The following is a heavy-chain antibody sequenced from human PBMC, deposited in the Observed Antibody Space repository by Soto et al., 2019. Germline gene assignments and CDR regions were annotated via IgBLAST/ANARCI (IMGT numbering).Heavy chain of an antibody. V-gene: IGHV4-31*03. Sequence: QLQLQESGPGLVKPSQTLSLACTVSGGSFSSGGYYWSWIRQLPGKGLEWIGYIYYSGSTYYNPSLKSRFTISLDTSKNQFSLNLSSVPAADTAVYYCARATSFSGHHGYWGQGTLVTVSS. CDR3: ARATSFSGHHGY. CDR2: IYYSGST. J-gene: IGHJ4*02. D-gene: IGHD2-8*02. CDR1: GGSFSSGGYY.